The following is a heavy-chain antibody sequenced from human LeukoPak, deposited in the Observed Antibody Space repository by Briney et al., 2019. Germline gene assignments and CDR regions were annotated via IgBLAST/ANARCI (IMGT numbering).Heavy chain of an antibody. CDR2: INIDGSST. CDR3: ARASDQQLVSPRY. V-gene: IGHV3-74*01. J-gene: IGHJ4*02. D-gene: IGHD6-13*01. CDR1: GFTFSSYW. Sequence: PGGSLRPSCAASGFTFSSYWMRWVRQAPGKGLVWVSRINIDGSSTTYADSVEGRFTISRDNAKNTLFLQMNSMRTQDTAVYYCARASDQQLVSPRYWGQGTLVTVSS.